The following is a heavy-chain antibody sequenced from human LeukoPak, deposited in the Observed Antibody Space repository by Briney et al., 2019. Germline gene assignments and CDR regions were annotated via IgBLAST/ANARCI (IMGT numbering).Heavy chain of an antibody. CDR1: GGSISSYD. CDR3: ASRAVAAPDAFDI. D-gene: IGHD6-19*01. J-gene: IGHJ3*02. V-gene: IGHV4-4*07. CDR2: IYTSGST. Sequence: SETLSLTCTVSGGSISSYDWSWIRQPAGKGLEWIGRIYTSGSTNYNPSLKSRVTMSVDTSKNQFSLKLNSVTAADTAVYYCASRAVAAPDAFDIWGQGTMVTVSS.